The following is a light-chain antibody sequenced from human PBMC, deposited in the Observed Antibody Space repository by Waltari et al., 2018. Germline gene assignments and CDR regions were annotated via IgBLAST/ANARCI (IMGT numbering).Light chain of an antibody. Sequence: IVVTQSPDSLAVSLGERVTINCRSNQSLLYDSNNRNYLAWYQQKPGQPPRPLIYWAYMRQSGVPDRFTGSGSGTDFTLTISSLQAEDVAVYYCQQYFSTPWTFGHET. CDR3: QQYFSTPWT. CDR1: QSLLYDSNNRNY. V-gene: IGKV4-1*01. CDR2: WAY. J-gene: IGKJ1*01.